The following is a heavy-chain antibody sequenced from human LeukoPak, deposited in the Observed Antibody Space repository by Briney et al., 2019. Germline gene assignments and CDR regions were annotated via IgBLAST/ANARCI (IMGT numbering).Heavy chain of an antibody. CDR3: ARVAGTTLSSWFDP. CDR1: RRRVSRQY. CDR2: IYYSGST. V-gene: IGHV4-59*02. J-gene: IGHJ5*02. Sequence: SESLSVTCSICRRRVSRQYWSWFRQPPEKELEWIGYIYYSGSTNYNPSLKSRVTISVDTSKNQFSLKLSSVTAADTAVYYCARVAGTTLSSWFDPWGQGTLVTVSS. D-gene: IGHD1-7*01.